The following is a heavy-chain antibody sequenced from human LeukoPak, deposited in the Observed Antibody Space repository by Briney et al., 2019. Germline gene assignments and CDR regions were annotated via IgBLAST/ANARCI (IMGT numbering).Heavy chain of an antibody. CDR1: GGSISSYY. CDR2: SNHGGTT. Sequence: SETLSLTCTVSGGSISSYYWSWIRQPPGKGLEWIGESNHGGTTNYNLSLKSRVTISVDTSKNQFSLKLNSVTAADTAVYYCARAQLGGPVDYWGRGTLVTVSS. V-gene: IGHV4-34*01. J-gene: IGHJ4*02. D-gene: IGHD3-16*01. CDR3: ARAQLGGPVDY.